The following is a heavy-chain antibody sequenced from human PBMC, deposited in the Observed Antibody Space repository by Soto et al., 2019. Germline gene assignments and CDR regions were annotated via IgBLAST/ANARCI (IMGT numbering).Heavy chain of an antibody. Sequence: SETLSLTCAVYGGSFSGYYWSWIRQPPGKGLEWIGEINHSGSTNYNPSLKSRVTISVDTSKNQFSLKLSSVTAADTAVYYCAREGGYCSGGSCSKYYYYYYMDVWGKGTTVTVSS. D-gene: IGHD2-15*01. CDR1: GGSFSGYY. CDR3: AREGGYCSGGSCSKYYYYYYMDV. V-gene: IGHV4-34*01. CDR2: INHSGST. J-gene: IGHJ6*03.